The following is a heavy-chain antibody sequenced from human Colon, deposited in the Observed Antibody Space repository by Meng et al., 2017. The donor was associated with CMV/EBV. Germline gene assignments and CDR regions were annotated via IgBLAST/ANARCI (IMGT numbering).Heavy chain of an antibody. CDR2: ISSIGHIT. Sequence: GGSLRLSCAASGFVFGTYGMAWVRQAPGKGLEWITTISSIGHITYYADSVKGRFTISRDNSKNTLYLQMNSLRAEDTAVYYCARGSTPSYYDFWSGYSHYGMDVWGQGTTVTVSS. CDR3: ARGSTPSYYDFWSGYSHYGMDV. CDR1: GFVFGTYG. D-gene: IGHD3-3*01. J-gene: IGHJ6*02. V-gene: IGHV3-23*01.